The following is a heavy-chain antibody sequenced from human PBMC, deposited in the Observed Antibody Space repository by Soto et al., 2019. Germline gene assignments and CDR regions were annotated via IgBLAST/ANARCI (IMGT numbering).Heavy chain of an antibody. CDR2: IDWEDDK. CDR3: TRLPRCIRLDGYILRYAFYI. J-gene: IGHJ3*02. D-gene: IGHD5-12*01. CDR1: GVSVRTSGMC. V-gene: IGHV2-70*01. Sequence: DSGPTLVNPTRTRTLLCTFSGVSVRTSGMCGSGIRQSPGKALEWLALIDWEDDKYYSTSLKTRLTISKDTSKNQVVLSVTNIDSVGTATYYCTRLPRCIRLDGYILRYAFYIWGQWT.